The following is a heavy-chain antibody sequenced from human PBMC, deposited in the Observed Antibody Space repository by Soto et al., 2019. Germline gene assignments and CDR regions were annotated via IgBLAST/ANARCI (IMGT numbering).Heavy chain of an antibody. D-gene: IGHD3-22*01. V-gene: IGHV3-30*04. CDR1: GFTFSSYA. CDR3: AREFVRRYYDSSGYDAFDI. J-gene: IGHJ3*02. Sequence: GGSLRLSCAASGFTFSSYAMHWVRQAPGKGLEWVAVISYDGSNKYYADSVKGRFTISRDNSKNTLYLQMNSLRAEDTAVYYCAREFVRRYYDSSGYDAFDIWGQGTMVTVSS. CDR2: ISYDGSNK.